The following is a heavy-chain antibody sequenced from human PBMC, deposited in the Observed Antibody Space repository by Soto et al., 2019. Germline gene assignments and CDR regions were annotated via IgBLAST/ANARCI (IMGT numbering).Heavy chain of an antibody. Sequence: QVQLQESGPGLVKPSQTLSLTCTVSGDSVSGGYYWSWVRQRPRKGLEWIGYVSPIGTPYYSPSLNSRVSISIDTSKNQLSLEVRSVTAADTAVYYCARDRGSYGMDVWGQGTTVTVYS. CDR1: GDSVSGGYY. CDR3: ARDRGSYGMDV. V-gene: IGHV4-31*03. CDR2: VSPIGTP. J-gene: IGHJ6*02.